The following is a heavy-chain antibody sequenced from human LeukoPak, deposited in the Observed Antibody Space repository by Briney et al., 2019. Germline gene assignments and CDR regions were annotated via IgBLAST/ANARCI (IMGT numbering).Heavy chain of an antibody. V-gene: IGHV3-23*01. CDR1: GFNFNNYA. J-gene: IGHJ4*02. CDR3: AKGAEIDH. CDR2: MTGPTDTT. Sequence: GGSLKVSCAASGFNFNNYAISWVRQTPGKGLEWLSAMTGPTDTTYYAESVKGRFIISRDYSKSMVYLQMNSLRADDTAVYYCAKGAEIDHSGQGTLVTVSS.